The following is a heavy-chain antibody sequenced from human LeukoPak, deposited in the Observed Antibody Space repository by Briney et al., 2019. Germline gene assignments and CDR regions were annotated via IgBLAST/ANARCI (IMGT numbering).Heavy chain of an antibody. D-gene: IGHD3-3*01. V-gene: IGHV3-23*01. J-gene: IGHJ4*02. CDR2: ISGIGATT. CDR1: GFTFVTFG. CDR3: AKDRDFWSGYRFDY. Sequence: PGGSLRLTCAASGFTFVTFGMSWVRQAPGKGLEWVSSISGIGATTYYGDSVKGRFTISRDNSKNTLYLQMNSLRAEDTAVYYCAKDRDFWSGYRFDYWGQGTLVTVSS.